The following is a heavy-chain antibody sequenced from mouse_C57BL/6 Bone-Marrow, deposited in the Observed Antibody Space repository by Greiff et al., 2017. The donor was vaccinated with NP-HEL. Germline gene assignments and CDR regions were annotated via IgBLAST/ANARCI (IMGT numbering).Heavy chain of an antibody. CDR2: ISDGGSYT. CDR1: GFTFSSYA. V-gene: IGHV5-4*01. J-gene: IGHJ2*01. CDR3: ARERNGNYFDY. Sequence: EVKVVESGGGLVKPGGSLKLSCAASGFTFSSYAMSWVRQTPEKRLEWVATISDGGSYTYYPDNVKGRFTISRDNAKNNLYLQMSHLKSEDTAMYYCARERNGNYFDYWGQGTTLTVSS. D-gene: IGHD2-1*01.